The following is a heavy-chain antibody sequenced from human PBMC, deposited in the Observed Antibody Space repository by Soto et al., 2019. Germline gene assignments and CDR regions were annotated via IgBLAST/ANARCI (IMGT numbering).Heavy chain of an antibody. D-gene: IGHD1-20*01. Sequence: ETLSLTCTVSGGSISSYYWSWIRQPPVKGLEWIGYIYYSGSTNYNPSLKSRVAISVDTSKNQFSLKLSSVTAADTAVYYCATPPPITSYAFDYWGQGTLVTSPQ. CDR2: IYYSGST. CDR3: ATPPPITSYAFDY. CDR1: GGSISSYY. J-gene: IGHJ4*02. V-gene: IGHV4-59*12.